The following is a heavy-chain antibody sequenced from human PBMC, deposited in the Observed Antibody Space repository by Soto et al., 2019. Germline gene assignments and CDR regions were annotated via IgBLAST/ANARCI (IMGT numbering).Heavy chain of an antibody. CDR3: AKDYQYSSSHLYYYYYYGMDV. D-gene: IGHD6-13*01. Sequence: QVQLVESGGGVVQPGRSLRLSCAASGFTFSSYGMHWVRQAPGKGLEWVAVISYDGSNKYYADSVKGRFTISRDNSKNTLYLQMNRLRDEYTAVSYCAKDYQYSSSHLYYYYYYGMDVWDHGTTVTVSS. CDR1: GFTFSSYG. J-gene: IGHJ6*02. CDR2: ISYDGSNK. V-gene: IGHV3-30*18.